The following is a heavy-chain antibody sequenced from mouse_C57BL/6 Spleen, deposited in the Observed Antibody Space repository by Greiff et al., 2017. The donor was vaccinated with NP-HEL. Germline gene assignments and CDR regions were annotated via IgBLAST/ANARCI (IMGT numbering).Heavy chain of an antibody. CDR1: GYTFTSYW. J-gene: IGHJ2*01. D-gene: IGHD1-1*01. V-gene: IGHV1-64*01. Sequence: QVQLKESGAELVKPGASVKLSCKASGYTFTSYWMHWVKQRPGQGLEWIGMIHPNSGSTNYNEKFKSKATLSVDKSSSTAYMQLSSLTSEDSAVYYCAYYGSSLDYWGQGTTLTVSS. CDR3: AYYGSSLDY. CDR2: IHPNSGST.